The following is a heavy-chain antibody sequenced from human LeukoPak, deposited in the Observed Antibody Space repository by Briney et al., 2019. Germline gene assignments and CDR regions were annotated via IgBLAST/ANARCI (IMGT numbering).Heavy chain of an antibody. CDR1: GYTFTSYG. Sequence: ASVKVSCKASGYTFTSYGISWVRQAPGQGLEWMGWISAYNGNTNYAQKLQGRVTMTTDTSTSTAYMELRSPRSDDTAVYYCARVQLCILTGHDAFDIWGQGTMVTVSS. J-gene: IGHJ3*02. CDR3: ARVQLCILTGHDAFDI. V-gene: IGHV1-18*01. CDR2: ISAYNGNT. D-gene: IGHD3-9*01.